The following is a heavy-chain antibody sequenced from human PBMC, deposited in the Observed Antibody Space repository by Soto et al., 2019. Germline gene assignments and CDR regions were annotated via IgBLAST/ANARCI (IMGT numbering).Heavy chain of an antibody. V-gene: IGHV4-61*01. J-gene: IGHJ4*02. CDR1: GGSVSSGSYY. CDR3: ARTMVGARAGYFDY. CDR2: IYYSGST. D-gene: IGHD1-26*01. Sequence: PSETLSLTCTVSGGSVSSGSYYWSWIRQPPGKGLEWIGYIYYSGSTNNNPSLKSRVTISVDTSKNQFSLKLSSVTAADTAVYYCARTMVGARAGYFDYWGRGTLVTVSS.